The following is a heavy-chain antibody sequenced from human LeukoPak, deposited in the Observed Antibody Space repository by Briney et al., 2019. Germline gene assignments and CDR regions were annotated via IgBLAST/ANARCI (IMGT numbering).Heavy chain of an antibody. CDR2: IYYSGST. Sequence: PSETLFLTCTVSSGSINRGDYYRSWIRQPPGKGLEWIGYIYYSGSTSYNPSLKSRVLISVDTSRNQFSLRVSSVTAADTAMYFCARGPNYVWGSYQYFDYWGQGTLVTVSS. CDR1: SGSINRGDYY. J-gene: IGHJ4*02. V-gene: IGHV4-30-4*01. D-gene: IGHD3-16*02. CDR3: ARGPNYVWGSYQYFDY.